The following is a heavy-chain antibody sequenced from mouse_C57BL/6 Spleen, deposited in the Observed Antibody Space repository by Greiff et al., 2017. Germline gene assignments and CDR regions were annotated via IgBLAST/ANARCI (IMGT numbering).Heavy chain of an antibody. J-gene: IGHJ3*01. Sequence: EVKLMESGPELVKPGASVKISCKASGYTFTDYYMNWVKQSHGKSLEWIGDINPNNGGTSYNQKFKGKATLTVDKSSSTAYMELRSLTSEDSAVYYCARLGDGYPFAYWGQGTLVTVSA. CDR3: ARLGDGYPFAY. V-gene: IGHV1-26*01. CDR2: INPNNGGT. D-gene: IGHD2-3*01. CDR1: GYTFTDYY.